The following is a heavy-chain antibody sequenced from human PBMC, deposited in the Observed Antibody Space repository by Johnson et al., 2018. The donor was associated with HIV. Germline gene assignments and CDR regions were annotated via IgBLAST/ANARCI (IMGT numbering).Heavy chain of an antibody. Sequence: QVQLVESGGGVVQPGRSLRLSCAASGFTFSDYYMSWIRQAPGKGLEWASYISSSGSTIYYADSVKGRLPISRANAQNSLYLQMNSLRAEDTAVYYCARAEKDIWYYDILTGYPNAFDIWGQGTMVTVSS. V-gene: IGHV3-11*04. CDR3: ARAEKDIWYYDILTGYPNAFDI. J-gene: IGHJ3*02. D-gene: IGHD3-9*01. CDR2: ISSSGSTI. CDR1: GFTFSDYY.